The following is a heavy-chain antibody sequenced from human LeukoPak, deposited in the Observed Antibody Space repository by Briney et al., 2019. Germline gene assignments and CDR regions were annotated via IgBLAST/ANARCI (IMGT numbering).Heavy chain of an antibody. J-gene: IGHJ4*02. CDR3: ARPGNDIYSRSYFPDY. V-gene: IGHV3-30*01. Sequence: GGSLRLSCAASGFTFSSYAMHWVRQAPGKGLEWVAVISYDGSNKYYADSVKGRFTISRDNSKNTLYLQMNSLRAEDTAVYYCARPGNDIYSRSYFPDYWGQGTLVTVSS. CDR1: GFTFSSYA. D-gene: IGHD1-26*01. CDR2: ISYDGSNK.